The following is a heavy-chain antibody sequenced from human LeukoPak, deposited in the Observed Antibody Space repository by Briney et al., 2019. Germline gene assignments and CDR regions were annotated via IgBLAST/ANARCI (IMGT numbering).Heavy chain of an antibody. CDR2: IYYSGST. CDR3: ARAIEGSSSVYGP. J-gene: IGHJ5*02. CDR1: GGSISSYY. V-gene: IGHV4-59*01. Sequence: PSETLSLTCTVSGGSISSYYWSWIRQPPGKGLEWIGYIYYSGSTNYNPSLKSRVTISVDTSKNQFSLKLSSVTAADTAVYYCARAIEGSSSVYGPWGQGTLVTVSS. D-gene: IGHD6-13*01.